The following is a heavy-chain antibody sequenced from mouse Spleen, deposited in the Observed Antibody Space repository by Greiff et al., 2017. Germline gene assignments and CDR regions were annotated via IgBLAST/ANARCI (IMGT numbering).Heavy chain of an antibody. Sequence: VMLQQSGAELARPGASVKLSCKASGYTFTSYGISWVKQRTGQGLEWIGEIYPRSGNTYYNEKFKGKATLTADKSSSTAYMELRSLTSEDSAVYFCARRGLGAMDYWGQGTSVTVSS. J-gene: IGHJ4*01. CDR3: ARRGLGAMDY. CDR2: IYPRSGNT. D-gene: IGHD4-1*01. CDR1: GYTFTSYG. V-gene: IGHV1-81*01.